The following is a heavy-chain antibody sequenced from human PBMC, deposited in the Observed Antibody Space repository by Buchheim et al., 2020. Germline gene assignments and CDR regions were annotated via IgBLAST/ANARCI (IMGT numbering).Heavy chain of an antibody. CDR1: GFTFSSYA. V-gene: IGHV3-30*04. CDR2: ISYDGSNK. J-gene: IGHJ4*02. Sequence: QVQLVESGGGVVQPGRSLRLSCAASGFTFSSYAMHWVRQAPGKGLERVAVISYDGSNKYYADSVKGRFTISRDNSKNTLYLQMNSLRAEDTAVYYCARDYYDSSGYYFFDYWGQGTL. CDR3: ARDYYDSSGYYFFDY. D-gene: IGHD3-22*01.